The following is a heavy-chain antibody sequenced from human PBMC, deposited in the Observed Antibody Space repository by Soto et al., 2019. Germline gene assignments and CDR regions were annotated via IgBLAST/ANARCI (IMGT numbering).Heavy chain of an antibody. CDR2: ISAYNGNT. V-gene: IGHV1-18*01. CDR1: GYTFTSYG. CDR3: ARDRGYYDSSGYYYPRTSFDY. D-gene: IGHD3-22*01. J-gene: IGHJ4*02. Sequence: VKVSCKASGYTFTSYGIIWVRQGPLQGLEWMGWISAYNGNTNYAQKLQGRVTMTTDTSTSTAYMELRSLRSDDTAVYYCARDRGYYDSSGYYYPRTSFDYWGQGTLVTVSS.